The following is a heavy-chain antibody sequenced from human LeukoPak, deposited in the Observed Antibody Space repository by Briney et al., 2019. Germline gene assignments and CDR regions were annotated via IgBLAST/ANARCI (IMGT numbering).Heavy chain of an antibody. D-gene: IGHD3-10*01. V-gene: IGHV1-8*01. J-gene: IGHJ5*02. CDR3: ARDRGYPWGTGS. CDR2: MSPNSGDT. Sequence: ASVKVSCKASGYTFTSYDFNWVRQATGQRPEWMGWMSPNSGDTGYAQKFQDRVTMTRNTSISTAYMELSSLRSDDTAVYYCARDRGYPWGTGSWGQGTLVTVSS. CDR1: GYTFTSYD.